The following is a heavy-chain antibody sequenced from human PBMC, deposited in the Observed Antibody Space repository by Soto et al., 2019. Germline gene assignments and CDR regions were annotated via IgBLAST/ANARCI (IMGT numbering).Heavy chain of an antibody. J-gene: IGHJ4*01. CDR1: GYTFTSYG. CDR2: ISAYNGNT. D-gene: IGHD3-10*01. CDR3: ARDSAYGSGASVNQYLDY. V-gene: IGHV1-18*04. Sequence: ASVKVSCKVSGYTFTSYGDSWLRQAPGQGFEWMGWISAYNGNTSYAQKLQGRVTMTTDTSTSKAYMELRSLRPDDAAVYYCARDSAYGSGASVNQYLDYWGHGSLVTVPQ.